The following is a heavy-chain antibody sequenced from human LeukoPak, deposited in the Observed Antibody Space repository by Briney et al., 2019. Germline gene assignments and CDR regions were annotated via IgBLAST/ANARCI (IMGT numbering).Heavy chain of an antibody. V-gene: IGHV5-51*01. CDR2: IYPGDSDT. J-gene: IGHJ6*01. D-gene: IGHD5-24*01. Sequence: GESLKISCKGSGYSFTSYWIGWVRQMPGKGLEWMGIIYPGDSDTRYSPSFQGQFTISADKSISTAYLQWSSLKASDTAMYYCARRRDSYNYERGHYSYYGMDVWRQGTTVTVPS. CDR1: GYSFTSYW. CDR3: ARRRDSYNYERGHYSYYGMDV.